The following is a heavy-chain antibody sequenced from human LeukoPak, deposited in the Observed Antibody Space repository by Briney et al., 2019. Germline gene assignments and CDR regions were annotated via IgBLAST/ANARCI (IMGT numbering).Heavy chain of an antibody. CDR3: ATYYYDSSGYSVGFDY. J-gene: IGHJ4*02. D-gene: IGHD3-22*01. V-gene: IGHV3-23*01. CDR1: GFTFSSYA. Sequence: PGGSLRLSCAASGFTFSSYAMSWVRQAPGKGLEWVSAISGSGGSTYYADSVKGRFTISRDNSKNTLYLQMNSLRAEDTAVYYCATYYYDSSGYSVGFDYWGQGTLVTVSS. CDR2: ISGSGGST.